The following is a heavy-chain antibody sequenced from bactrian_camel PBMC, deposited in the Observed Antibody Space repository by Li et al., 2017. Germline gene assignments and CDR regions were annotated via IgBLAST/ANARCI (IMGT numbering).Heavy chain of an antibody. CDR3: AADLPFGPSSFGY. Sequence: HVQLVESGGGSVQSGETLTLSCTASGFTFDDSYVAWYRQPSGNECDLVSNIDSDGSTYYADSVKGRFTISKDNAKNTLYLQMNSPKPEDTAVYYCAADLPFGPSSFGYWGQGTQVTVS. V-gene: IGHV3S61*01. D-gene: IGHD1*01. CDR1: GFTFDDSY. CDR2: IDSDGST. J-gene: IGHJ6*01.